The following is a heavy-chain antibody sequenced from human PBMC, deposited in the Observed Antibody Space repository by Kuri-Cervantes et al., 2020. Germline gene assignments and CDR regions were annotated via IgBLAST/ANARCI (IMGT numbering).Heavy chain of an antibody. CDR3: ARESSNYALDY. V-gene: IGHV1-69*05. CDR2: IIPVFVTG. D-gene: IGHD4-11*01. J-gene: IGHJ4*02. Sequence: SVKVSCKASGYTFTSYGISWVRQAPGQGLEWMGGIIPVFVTGNYAQKFQGRVTITTDESTSTVYMELSSLRSEDTAVYYCARESSNYALDYWGQGTLVTVSS. CDR1: GYTFTSYG.